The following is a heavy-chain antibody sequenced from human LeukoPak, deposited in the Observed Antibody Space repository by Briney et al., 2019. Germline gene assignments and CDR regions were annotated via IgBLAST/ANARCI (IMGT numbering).Heavy chain of an antibody. D-gene: IGHD1-26*01. CDR1: GFTFSAYA. Sequence: GGSLRLSCAASGFTFSAYAMNWVRQAPGKGLEWVSSIIGRGSSAFYANSVKGRFTISRDNSKNTLYLQMNSLGAEDTAVYYCAKTMGAIDHDYWGQGTLVTVSS. CDR2: IIGRGSSA. CDR3: AKTMGAIDHDY. V-gene: IGHV3-23*01. J-gene: IGHJ4*02.